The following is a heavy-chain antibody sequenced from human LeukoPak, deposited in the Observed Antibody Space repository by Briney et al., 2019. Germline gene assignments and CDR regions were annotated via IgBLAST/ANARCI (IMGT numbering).Heavy chain of an antibody. V-gene: IGHV4-59*01. CDR1: GGSISSYY. D-gene: IGHD4-17*01. Sequence: SETLSLTCTVSGGSISSYYWSWIRQPPGKGLEWIGYIYYSGSTNYNPSLKSRVTISVDTSKNQFSLKLSSVTAADTAVYYCARDLGPHDDYGDYEAAFDIWGQGTMVTVSS. J-gene: IGHJ3*02. CDR3: ARDLGPHDDYGDYEAAFDI. CDR2: IYYSGST.